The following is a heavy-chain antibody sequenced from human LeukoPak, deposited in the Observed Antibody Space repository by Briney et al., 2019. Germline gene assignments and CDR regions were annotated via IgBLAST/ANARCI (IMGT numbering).Heavy chain of an antibody. Sequence: PSETLSLTCTVSGGSISSTTYYWGWIRRPPGKGLEWIGSIYYSGSTYYNPSLKSRVTVSVDTSKNQFSLNLSSVTAADTAVYYCVRGSTLRHYQYWGQGTLVTVSS. CDR2: IYYSGST. D-gene: IGHD3-16*01. CDR1: GGSISSTTYY. J-gene: IGHJ4*02. CDR3: VRGSTLRHYQY. V-gene: IGHV4-39*01.